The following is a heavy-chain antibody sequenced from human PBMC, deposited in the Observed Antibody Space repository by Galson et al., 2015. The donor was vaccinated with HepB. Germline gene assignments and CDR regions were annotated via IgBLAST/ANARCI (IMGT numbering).Heavy chain of an antibody. V-gene: IGHV3-7*01. J-gene: IGHJ6*02. CDR2: INEDGSEE. Sequence: SLRLSCAASGFTFTRHWRSWVRQAPGKGLEWVANINEDGSEENYVDSVKGRFTISRDNAKNALYLQMNSLRAEDTAVYYCARDGRVSGSYIDYYYGMDVWGQGTTVTVSS. CDR3: ARDGRVSGSYIDYYYGMDV. CDR1: GFTFTRHW. D-gene: IGHD1-26*01.